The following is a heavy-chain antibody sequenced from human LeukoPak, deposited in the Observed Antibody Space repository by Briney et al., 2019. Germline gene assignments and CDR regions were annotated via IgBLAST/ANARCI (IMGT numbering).Heavy chain of an antibody. CDR1: GGSISSSSYY. Sequence: SETLSLTCTVPGGSISSSSYYWGWIRQPPGKGLEWIGSIYYSGSTYYNPSLKSRVTISVDTSKNQFSLKLSSVTAADTAVYYCARHVAAAGDFDYWGQGTLVTVSS. D-gene: IGHD6-13*01. V-gene: IGHV4-39*01. J-gene: IGHJ4*02. CDR3: ARHVAAAGDFDY. CDR2: IYYSGST.